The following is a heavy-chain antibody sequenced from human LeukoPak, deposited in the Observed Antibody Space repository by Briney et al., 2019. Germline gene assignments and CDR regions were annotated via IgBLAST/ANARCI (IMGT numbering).Heavy chain of an antibody. J-gene: IGHJ6*02. D-gene: IGHD3-16*01. CDR2: IGTAGDT. CDR3: AREGRLTFGGTYGMDV. CDR1: GFTFSSHA. Sequence: GGSLRLSCAASGFTFSSHAMSWVRQAPGKGLEWVSAIGTAGDTYYPGSVKGRFTISRENAKNSLYLQMNSLRAGDTAVYYCAREGRLTFGGTYGMDVWGQGTTVTVSS. V-gene: IGHV3-13*01.